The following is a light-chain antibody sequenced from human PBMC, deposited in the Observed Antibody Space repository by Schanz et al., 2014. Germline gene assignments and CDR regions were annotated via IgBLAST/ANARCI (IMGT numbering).Light chain of an antibody. CDR2: GAS. CDR1: QSVSSN. Sequence: EIVLTQSPGTLSLSPGERATLSCRASQSVSSNLAWYQQKPGQAPRLLIYGASTRATGIPARFSGSGSGTEFTLTISSLEPEDFAVYYCQQRSNWPFTFGGGTKVEIK. CDR3: QQRSNWPFT. J-gene: IGKJ4*01. V-gene: IGKV3-11*01.